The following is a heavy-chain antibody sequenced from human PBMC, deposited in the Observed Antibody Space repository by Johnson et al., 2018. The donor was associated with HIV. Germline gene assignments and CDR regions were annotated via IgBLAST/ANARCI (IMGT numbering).Heavy chain of an antibody. CDR2: ISYDGSNK. V-gene: IGHV3-30-3*01. J-gene: IGHJ3*02. CDR1: GFTFSSYA. CDR3: ASLLYYYDSSGYLRDI. Sequence: QVQLVESGGGVVQPGRSLRLSCAASGFTFSSYAMHWVRKAPGKGLEWVAVISYDGSNKYYADSVKGRFTISRDNSKNTLYLQMNSLRAEYTAVYYCASLLYYYDSSGYLRDIWGQGTMVTVSS. D-gene: IGHD3-22*01.